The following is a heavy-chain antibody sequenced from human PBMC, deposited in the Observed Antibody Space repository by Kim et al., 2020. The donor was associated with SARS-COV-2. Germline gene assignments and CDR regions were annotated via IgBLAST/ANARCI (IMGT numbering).Heavy chain of an antibody. CDR1: GYTFTSYG. CDR2: ISAYNGNT. V-gene: IGHV1-18*04. J-gene: IGHJ4*02. Sequence: ASVKVSCKASGYTFTSYGISWVRQAPGQGLEWMGWISAYNGNTNYAQKLQGRVTMTTDTSTSTAYMELRSLRSDDTAVYYCARERRFFYGSGSCYFDYWGQGTLVTVSS. CDR3: ARERRFFYGSGSCYFDY. D-gene: IGHD3-10*01.